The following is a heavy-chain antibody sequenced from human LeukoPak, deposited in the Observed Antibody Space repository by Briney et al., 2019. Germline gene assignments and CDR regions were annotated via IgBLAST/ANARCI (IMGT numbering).Heavy chain of an antibody. J-gene: IGHJ5*02. Sequence: GASLKVSCKASGYTFTTYNINWVRQAPGQGLEWMGWISGYNGNTNYAQKLQGRVTMTTDTSTSTAYMELRSLKSDDTAVYYCARDNSVGETAWWFDPWGQGTLVTVSS. V-gene: IGHV1-18*01. D-gene: IGHD1-26*01. CDR3: ARDNSVGETAWWFDP. CDR1: GYTFTTYN. CDR2: ISGYNGNT.